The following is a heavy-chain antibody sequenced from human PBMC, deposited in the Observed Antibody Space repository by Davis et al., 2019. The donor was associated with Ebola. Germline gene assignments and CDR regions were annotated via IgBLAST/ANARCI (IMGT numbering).Heavy chain of an antibody. J-gene: IGHJ4*02. CDR2: INPNSGGT. CDR1: GYTFTDYY. D-gene: IGHD2-2*01. CDR3: ARARGTYGVVPAARGGADY. V-gene: IGHV1-2*02. Sequence: ASVKVSCKASGYTFTDYYMHWVRQAPGQGLEWMGWINPNSGGTNYAQKFRGRVTMTRDTSISTAYMELSRLRSDDTAVYYCARARGTYGVVPAARGGADYWGQGTLVTVSS.